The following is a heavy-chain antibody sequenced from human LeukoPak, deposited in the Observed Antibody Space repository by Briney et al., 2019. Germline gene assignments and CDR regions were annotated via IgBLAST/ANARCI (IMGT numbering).Heavy chain of an antibody. Sequence: SVKVSCKASGGTFGSYAISWVRQAPGQGLEWMGRIIPILGIANYAQKFQGRVTITADKSTGTAYMELSSLRSEDTAVYYCAGGIAAAGVDYWGQGTLVTVSS. V-gene: IGHV1-69*04. D-gene: IGHD6-13*01. CDR1: GGTFGSYA. J-gene: IGHJ4*02. CDR2: IIPILGIA. CDR3: AGGIAAAGVDY.